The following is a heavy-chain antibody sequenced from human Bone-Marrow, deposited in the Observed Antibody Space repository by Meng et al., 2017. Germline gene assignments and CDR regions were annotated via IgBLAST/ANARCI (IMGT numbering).Heavy chain of an antibody. J-gene: IGHJ4*01. V-gene: IGHV3-15*01. Sequence: EVGLGGFGGGFVRPGGSLGFSCAAAGFTFSNAWMTWVRQAPGKGLEWIGRMKSNVDGGTVDYAAAVKGRFFISRDDSENTFYLQMNSLKTEDTAVYYCSGHVDYWGHGTLVTVSS. CDR1: GFTFSNAW. CDR2: MKSNVDGGTV. CDR3: SGHVDY.